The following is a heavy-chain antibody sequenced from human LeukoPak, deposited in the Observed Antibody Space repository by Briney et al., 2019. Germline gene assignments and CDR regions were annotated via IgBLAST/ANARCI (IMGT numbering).Heavy chain of an antibody. CDR3: ARDGGDYGIRTRNWFDP. V-gene: IGHV4-34*01. Sequence: PSETLSLTCAVYGGSFSGYYWSWIRQPPGKGLEWIGEINHSGSTYYNPSLKSRVTISVDTSKNQFSLKLSSVTAADTAVYYCARDGGDYGIRTRNWFDPWGQGTLVTVSS. D-gene: IGHD4-17*01. J-gene: IGHJ5*02. CDR2: INHSGST. CDR1: GGSFSGYY.